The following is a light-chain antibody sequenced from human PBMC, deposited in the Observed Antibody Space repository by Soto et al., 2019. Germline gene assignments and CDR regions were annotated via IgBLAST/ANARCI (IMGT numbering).Light chain of an antibody. CDR3: SSYTSSSTLEV. Sequence: QSALTQPASVSGSPGQSITISCTGTSSDVGGYNYVSWYQQHPGKAPKLMIYDVSNRPSGVSNRFSGSKSGNTASLTISGLQAEDGADYYFSSYTSSSTLEVFGTGTKLTVL. CDR1: SSDVGGYNY. CDR2: DVS. J-gene: IGLJ1*01. V-gene: IGLV2-14*01.